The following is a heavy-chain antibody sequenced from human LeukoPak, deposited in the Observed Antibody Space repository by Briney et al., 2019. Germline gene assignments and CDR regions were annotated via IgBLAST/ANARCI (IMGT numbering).Heavy chain of an antibody. CDR2: IYSGGNT. D-gene: IGHD3-22*01. CDR3: ARRDSSGYYIEY. J-gene: IGHJ4*02. Sequence: GGSLRLSCAASGFTVSSSYMSWVRQAPGKGLEWVSVIYSGGNTYYADSVKGRFTISRDNSKNTLYLQMNSLRAEDTAVYYCARRDSSGYYIEYWGQGTLVTVSS. CDR1: GFTVSSSY. V-gene: IGHV3-53*01.